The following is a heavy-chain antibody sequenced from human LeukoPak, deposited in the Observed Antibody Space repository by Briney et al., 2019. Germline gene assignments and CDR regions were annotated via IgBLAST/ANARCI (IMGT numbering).Heavy chain of an antibody. CDR3: ARGTTVTTGDY. D-gene: IGHD4-17*01. CDR1: GGSFSGYY. CDR2: ISHSGST. J-gene: IGHJ4*02. V-gene: IGHV4-34*01. Sequence: SETLSLTCAVYGGSFSGYYWTWIRQPPGKGLEWIGEISHSGSTNCNPSLKSRVTISVDTSKNQFSLKLNSVTAAGTAVYYCARGTTVTTGDYWGQGTLVTVSS.